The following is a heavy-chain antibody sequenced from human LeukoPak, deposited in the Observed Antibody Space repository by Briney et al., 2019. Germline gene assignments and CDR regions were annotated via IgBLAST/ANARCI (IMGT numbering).Heavy chain of an antibody. CDR1: GFTFSNYA. CDR3: VRSSASKYDY. CDR2: ISGSGDAT. V-gene: IGHV3-64D*06. D-gene: IGHD2-2*01. Sequence: GGSLGLSCSASGFTFSNYAMHWVRQAPGKGPQHVSTISGSGDATHYTDSMKGRFITSRDNSRNTLYLQMSGLRSEDTAVYYCVRSSASKYDYWGQGTLVTVSS. J-gene: IGHJ4*02.